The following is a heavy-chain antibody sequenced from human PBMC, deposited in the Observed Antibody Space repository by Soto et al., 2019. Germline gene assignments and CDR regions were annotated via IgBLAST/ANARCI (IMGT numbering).Heavy chain of an antibody. CDR3: ARFPRGYSYGHFDY. V-gene: IGHV4-30-4*02. CDR1: GASIYNGGYF. D-gene: IGHD5-18*01. Sequence: PSETLSVTCSVSGASIYNGGYFWSWIHKSPGKGLEWIGHIHNSGSPYNNPSLKSRVTISVDTSKNQFSLKLSSVTAADTAVYYCARFPRGYSYGHFDYWGQGTLVTVSS. CDR2: IHNSGSP. J-gene: IGHJ4*02.